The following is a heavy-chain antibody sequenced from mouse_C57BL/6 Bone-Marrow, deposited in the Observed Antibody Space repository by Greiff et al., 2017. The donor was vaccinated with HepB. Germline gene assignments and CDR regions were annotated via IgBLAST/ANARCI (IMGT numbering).Heavy chain of an antibody. CDR3: TESYYYGSTYAMDY. CDR1: GYTFTSYW. V-gene: IGHV1-5*01. CDR2: IYPGNSDT. J-gene: IGHJ4*01. D-gene: IGHD1-1*01. Sequence: VHLKQSGTVLARPGASVKMSCKTSGYTFTSYWMHWVKQRPGQGLEWIGAIYPGNSDTSYNQKFKGKAKLTAVTSASTAYMELSSLTNEDSAVYYCTESYYYGSTYAMDYWGQGTSVTVSS.